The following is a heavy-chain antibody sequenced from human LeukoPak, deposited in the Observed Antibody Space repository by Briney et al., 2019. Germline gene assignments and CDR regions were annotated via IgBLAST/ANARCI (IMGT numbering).Heavy chain of an antibody. Sequence: GGSLRLSCAASGFTFSSHGMHWVRQAPGKGLEWVAFIRYDGSNKYYADSVKGRFTISRGNSKNTLYLQMNSLRAEDTAVYYCARATIRVNGDGNNYYSYLDVWGKGTTVTVSS. V-gene: IGHV3-30*02. D-gene: IGHD5-24*01. CDR3: ARATIRVNGDGNNYYSYLDV. CDR1: GFTFSSHG. J-gene: IGHJ6*03. CDR2: IRYDGSNK.